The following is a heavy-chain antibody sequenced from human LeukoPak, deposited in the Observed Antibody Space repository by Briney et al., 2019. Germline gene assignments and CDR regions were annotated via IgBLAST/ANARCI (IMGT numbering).Heavy chain of an antibody. CDR1: GGSISSGSYY. Sequence: PSQTLSLTCTVSGGSISSGSYYWSWIRQPAGKGLEWIGRIYTSGSTNYNPSLKSRVTISVDTSKNQFSLKLSSVTAADTAVYYCAREVLPNRVVARWFDPWGQGTLVTVSS. CDR2: IYTSGST. V-gene: IGHV4-61*02. CDR3: AREVLPNRVVARWFDP. J-gene: IGHJ5*02. D-gene: IGHD2-15*01.